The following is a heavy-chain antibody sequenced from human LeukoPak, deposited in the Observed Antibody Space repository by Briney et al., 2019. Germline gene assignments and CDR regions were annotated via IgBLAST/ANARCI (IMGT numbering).Heavy chain of an antibody. J-gene: IGHJ4*02. CDR1: AFSFSGYS. CDR3: AKMVREYYTISCYLFH. CDR2: ISGSGAGT. D-gene: IGHD2-21*02. Sequence: GGSLRLSCPAAAFSFSGYSMNWVRQAPGKGLEWVSGISGSGAGTYYADSVKGRFTISRDNSKNTLYLQMNSLRADDTAVYYCAKMVREYYTISCYLFHGGQGTLVTVSS. V-gene: IGHV3-23*01.